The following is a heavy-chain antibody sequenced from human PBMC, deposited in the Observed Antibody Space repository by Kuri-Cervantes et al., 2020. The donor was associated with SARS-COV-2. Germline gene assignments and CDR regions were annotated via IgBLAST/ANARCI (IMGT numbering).Heavy chain of an antibody. CDR2: IYPGDSDT. Sequence: KVSCKGSGYSFTSYWIGGVRQMPGKGLERMGIIYPGDSDTRYSPSFQGQVTISADKSISTAYLQWSSLKASDTAMYYCARQTGAAGAGGVIDYWGQGTLVTVSS. CDR1: GYSFTSYW. J-gene: IGHJ4*02. V-gene: IGHV5-51*01. CDR3: ARQTGAAGAGGVIDY. D-gene: IGHD3-16*01.